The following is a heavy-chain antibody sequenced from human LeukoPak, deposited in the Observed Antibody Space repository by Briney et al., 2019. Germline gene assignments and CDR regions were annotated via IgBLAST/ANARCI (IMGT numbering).Heavy chain of an antibody. D-gene: IGHD2-2*01. CDR3: ARDRYCSSTSCYSYWFDP. V-gene: IGHV3-74*01. J-gene: IGHJ5*02. CDR1: EFTFSSYW. CDR2: INSDGSST. Sequence: GGSLRLSCAASEFTFSSYWMHWVRQAPGKGLVWVSRINSDGSSTVYADSVKGRFTISRDNAKNTLYLQMNSLRAEDTAVYYCARDRYCSSTSCYSYWFDPWGQGTLVTVSS.